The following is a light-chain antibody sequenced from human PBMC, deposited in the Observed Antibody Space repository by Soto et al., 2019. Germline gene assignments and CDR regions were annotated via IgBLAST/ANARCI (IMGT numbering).Light chain of an antibody. V-gene: IGLV4-69*01. Sequence: QPVLTQSPSASASLGASVKLTCTLSSGHSSYAIAWHQQQPEKGPRYLMKLSSDGSHSKGDGIPDRFSGSSSGAERYLTISSLQSEDEADYYCSSYTSSSTLGHVVFGGGTKLTVL. CDR3: SSYTSSSTLGHVV. CDR2: LSSDGSH. CDR1: SGHSSYA. J-gene: IGLJ2*01.